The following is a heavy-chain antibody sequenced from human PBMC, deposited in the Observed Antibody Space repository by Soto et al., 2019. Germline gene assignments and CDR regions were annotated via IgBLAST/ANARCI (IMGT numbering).Heavy chain of an antibody. V-gene: IGHV3-53*04. D-gene: IGHD3-10*01. J-gene: IGHJ6*02. CDR1: GIPVSSNY. CDR3: ARDGPYYYASRMDV. Sequence: EVQLVESGGVLVQPGGSLRLSCVASGIPVSSNYMTWFRQAPGKVLEWVSVLHSGGDTYYANSVKGRFTISRHDSTNTVFLQMNSLTAEDTAVYYCARDGPYYYASRMDVWGQGTTVTVSS. CDR2: LHSGGDT.